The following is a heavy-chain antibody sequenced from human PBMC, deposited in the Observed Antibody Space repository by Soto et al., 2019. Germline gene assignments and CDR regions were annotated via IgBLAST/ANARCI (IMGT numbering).Heavy chain of an antibody. CDR3: ARGYYGSGHNWFDP. J-gene: IGHJ5*02. CDR1: GFTFGSYW. V-gene: IGHV3-74*01. Sequence: EVQLVESGGGLVQPGGSLRLSCAASGFTFGSYWMHWVRQAPGKGLVWVSRINSDGSSTSYADSVKGRFTISRDNAKNTLYLQMNSPRAEDTAVYYCARGYYGSGHNWFDPWGQGTLVTVSP. CDR2: INSDGSST. D-gene: IGHD3-10*01.